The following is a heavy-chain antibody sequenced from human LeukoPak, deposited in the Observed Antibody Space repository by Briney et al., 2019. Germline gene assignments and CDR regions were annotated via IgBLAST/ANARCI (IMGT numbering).Heavy chain of an antibody. D-gene: IGHD6-13*01. Sequence: GRSLRLSCAASGFTFSSYGMHWVRQAPGKGLEWGAVISYDGSNKYYADSVKGRFTISGDNSKNTLYLQMNSLRAEDTAVYYCAKDWAAAGTGYYYYYYGMDVWGQGTTVTVSS. CDR1: GFTFSSYG. CDR2: ISYDGSNK. J-gene: IGHJ6*02. CDR3: AKDWAAAGTGYYYYYYGMDV. V-gene: IGHV3-30*18.